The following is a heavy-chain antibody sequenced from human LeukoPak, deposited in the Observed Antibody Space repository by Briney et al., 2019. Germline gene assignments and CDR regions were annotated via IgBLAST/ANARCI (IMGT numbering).Heavy chain of an antibody. CDR3: ARGNAEVVVAAGPYYYYMDV. CDR2: ISSSSTTI. Sequence: GGSLRLSCAASGFTFSSYSMNWVRQAPGKGLEWVSYISSSSTTIYYADSVKGRFTISRDNAKNSLYLQMNSLRAEDTAVYYCARGNAEVVVAAGPYYYYMDVWGKGTTVTVSS. D-gene: IGHD2-15*01. CDR1: GFTFSSYS. J-gene: IGHJ6*03. V-gene: IGHV3-48*01.